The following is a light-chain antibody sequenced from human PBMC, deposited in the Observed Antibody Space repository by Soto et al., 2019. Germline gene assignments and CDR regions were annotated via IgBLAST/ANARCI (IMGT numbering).Light chain of an antibody. CDR1: SSNIGAGYD. Sequence: QSVLTQPPSMSGAPGQRVTISCTGSSSNIGAGYDVHWYQHLPGTAPKLLIYGNTNRPSGVPDRFSGSKSGTSASLAITGLQAEEEADYYCQSHDSSLNRWVFGGGTKVTVL. CDR2: GNT. CDR3: QSHDSSLNRWV. J-gene: IGLJ3*02. V-gene: IGLV1-40*01.